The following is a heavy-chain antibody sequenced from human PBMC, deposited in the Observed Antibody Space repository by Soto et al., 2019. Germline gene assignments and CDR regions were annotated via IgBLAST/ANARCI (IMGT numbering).Heavy chain of an antibody. J-gene: IGHJ6*02. V-gene: IGHV1-69*01. CDR2: IIPISGTA. Sequence: QVQLVQSGAEVKKPGSSVKVSCKASGGTFSSYAISWVRQAPGQGIEWMGGIIPISGTANYAQKFQGRVTITADESTSTAYMELISLRSEDTAVYYCARDRAYYAILTGYHRAWYYYGMDVWGQGTTVTVSS. D-gene: IGHD3-9*01. CDR3: ARDRAYYAILTGYHRAWYYYGMDV. CDR1: GGTFSSYA.